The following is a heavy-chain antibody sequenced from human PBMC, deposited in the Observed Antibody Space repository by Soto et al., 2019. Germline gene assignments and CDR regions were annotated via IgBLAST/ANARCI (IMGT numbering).Heavy chain of an antibody. CDR1: GGSISSGGYY. CDR3: ARAGTDYSNDGWFDP. J-gene: IGHJ5*02. Sequence: QVQLQESGPGLVKPSQTLSLTCTVSGGSISSGGYYWSWIRQHPGKGLEWIGYIYYSGSTYYNPSLKSRFTLSVDTSKNQFSLKLSSVTAADTAVYYCARAGTDYSNDGWFDPWGQGTLVTVSS. CDR2: IYYSGST. V-gene: IGHV4-31*03. D-gene: IGHD4-4*01.